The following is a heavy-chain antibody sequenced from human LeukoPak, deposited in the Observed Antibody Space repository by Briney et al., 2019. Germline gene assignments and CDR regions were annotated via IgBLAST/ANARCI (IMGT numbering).Heavy chain of an antibody. J-gene: IGHJ6*03. Sequence: GGSLRLSCAASGFTVSNYYMSWVRQAPGKGLEWVSDIYTDGRTYYADSVKGRFTISRDNSKNTLYLQMNSLRAEDTAVYYCAKGSGWEMSYYYYYMDVWGKGTTVTISS. CDR3: AKGSGWEMSYYYYYMDV. CDR2: IYTDGRT. V-gene: IGHV3-53*05. D-gene: IGHD1-26*01. CDR1: GFTVSNYY.